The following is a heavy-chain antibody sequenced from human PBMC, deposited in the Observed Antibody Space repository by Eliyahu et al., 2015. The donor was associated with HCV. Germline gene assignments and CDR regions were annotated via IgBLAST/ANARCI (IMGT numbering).Heavy chain of an antibody. D-gene: IGHD3-10*01. V-gene: IGHV1-18*01. CDR1: GYTXTXYG. CDR3: ARGLWFGELLPWFDP. Sequence: QVQLVQSGPEVKKPGASVKVSCKASGYTXTXYGISWVRQAPGQGLEWMGWISAYNXNTNYAQKLQGRVTMTTDTSTSTAYMELRSLRSDDTAVYYCARGLWFGELLPWFDPWGQGTLVTVSS. J-gene: IGHJ5*02. CDR2: ISAYNXNT.